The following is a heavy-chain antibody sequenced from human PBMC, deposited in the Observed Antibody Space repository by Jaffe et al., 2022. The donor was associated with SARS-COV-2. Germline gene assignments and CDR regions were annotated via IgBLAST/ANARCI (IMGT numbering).Heavy chain of an antibody. V-gene: IGHV3-72*01. CDR1: GFTFSDHY. D-gene: IGHD2-15*01. J-gene: IGHJ4*02. CDR2: IRNKANNYMT. Sequence: EVQLVESGGGLVQPGGSLRLSCVGSGFTFSDHYMDWVRQAPGKGLEWLGRIRNKANNYMTEYAASVKGRFTISRDDSENSVYLQWNSLKTEDTAVYYCARTGLGGKPTHLDSWGQGTLVTVSS. CDR3: ARTGLGGKPTHLDS.